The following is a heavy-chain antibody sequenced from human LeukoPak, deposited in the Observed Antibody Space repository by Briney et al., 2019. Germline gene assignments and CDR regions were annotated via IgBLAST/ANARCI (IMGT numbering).Heavy chain of an antibody. Sequence: GGSLRLSCAAPGFTVSSNYMSWVRQAPGKGLEWVSVVYSGGSTYYADSVKGRFTISRDYSKNTLYLQMNSLRAEDTAVYFCARASSAAAGYYFDYWGHGTLVTVSS. CDR3: ARASSAAAGYYFDY. J-gene: IGHJ4*01. V-gene: IGHV3-53*01. CDR1: GFTVSSNY. D-gene: IGHD6-13*01. CDR2: VYSGGST.